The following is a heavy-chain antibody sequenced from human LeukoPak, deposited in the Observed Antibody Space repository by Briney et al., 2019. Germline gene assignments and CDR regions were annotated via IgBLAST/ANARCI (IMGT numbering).Heavy chain of an antibody. V-gene: IGHV4-34*01. CDR3: ARSVRSNYYYYYMDV. D-gene: IGHD4-17*01. J-gene: IGHJ6*03. CDR1: GGSFSGYY. Sequence: PSETLSLTCAVYGGSFSGYYWSRIRQPPGKGLEWIGEINHSGSTNYNPSLKSRVTISVDTSKNQFSLKLSSVTAADTAVYYCARSVRSNYYYYYMDVWGKGTTVTVSS. CDR2: INHSGST.